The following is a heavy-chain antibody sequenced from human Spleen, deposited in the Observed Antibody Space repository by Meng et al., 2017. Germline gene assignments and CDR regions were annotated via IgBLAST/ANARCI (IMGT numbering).Heavy chain of an antibody. J-gene: IGHJ4*02. V-gene: IGHV4-34*01. Sequence: QVQLQQWGAGLLKPSETLSLSCGVSGGSFSDYYWSWIRQPPGKGLEWIGEINHSGSTNYNPSLERRATISVDTSQNNLSLKLSSVTAADSAVYYCARGPSTMAHDFDYWGQGTLVTVSS. CDR3: ARGPSTMAHDFDY. D-gene: IGHD5-24*01. CDR1: GGSFSDYY. CDR2: INHSGST.